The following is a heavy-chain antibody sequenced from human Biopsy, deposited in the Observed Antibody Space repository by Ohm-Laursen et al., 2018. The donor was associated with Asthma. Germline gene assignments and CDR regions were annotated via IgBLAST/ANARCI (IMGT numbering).Heavy chain of an antibody. D-gene: IGHD6-6*01. CDR3: ARAVSSSSYWYFDL. V-gene: IGHV4-39*02. J-gene: IGHJ2*01. CDR2: IYYSGRT. Sequence: SETLSLTCIVSGDAMSTSGSYWGWIRQSPGKGLEWIGSIYYSGRTYYNPSLEGRVTISADTSKNHFSLKVTSLTAADTAVYYCARAVSSSSYWYFDLWGRSDLDTVSS. CDR1: GDAMSTSGSY.